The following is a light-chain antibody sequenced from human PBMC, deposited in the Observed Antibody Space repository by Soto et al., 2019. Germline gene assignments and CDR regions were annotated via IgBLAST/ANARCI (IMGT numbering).Light chain of an antibody. CDR2: GAS. CDR3: QQYGSSRT. Sequence: EIVLTQSPGTLSLSPGERATLSCRASQSVSSSYLAWYQQKPGQAPRLLIYGASSRATGIPDRFSGSGSGPDFTLTISRPEPEDFAVYYCQQYGSSRTFGQGTKVEI. J-gene: IGKJ1*01. CDR1: QSVSSSY. V-gene: IGKV3-20*01.